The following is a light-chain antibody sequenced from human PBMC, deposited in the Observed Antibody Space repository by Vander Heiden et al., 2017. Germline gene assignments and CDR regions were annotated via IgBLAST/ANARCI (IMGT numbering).Light chain of an antibody. J-gene: IGLJ2*01. Sequence: SSELTQDPAVSVALGQTVRSTCQGDSLRSYYASWYQQKPGQAHVLVIYGKNNRASGIPDRFSGSSSGNTASLTITGAQAEDEADYYCNSRDSSGNHPFGGGTKLTVL. CDR2: GKN. V-gene: IGLV3-19*01. CDR1: SLRSYY. CDR3: NSRDSSGNHP.